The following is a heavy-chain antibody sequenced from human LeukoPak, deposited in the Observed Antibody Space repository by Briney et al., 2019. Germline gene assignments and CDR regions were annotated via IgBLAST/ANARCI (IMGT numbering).Heavy chain of an antibody. D-gene: IGHD6-6*01. J-gene: IGHJ6*02. CDR1: GYTFTGYY. Sequence: GASVKVSCKASGYTFTGYYMHWVRQAPGQGLEWMGRINPNSGGTNYAQKFQGRVTMTRDTSISTAYMELSRLRSDDTAVYYCARAVLIGSSSYYYYYGMDVWAKGPRSPSP. V-gene: IGHV1-2*06. CDR3: ARAVLIGSSSYYYYYGMDV. CDR2: INPNSGGT.